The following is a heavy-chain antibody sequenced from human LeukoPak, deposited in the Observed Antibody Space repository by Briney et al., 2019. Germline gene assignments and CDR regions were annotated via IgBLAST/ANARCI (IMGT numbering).Heavy chain of an antibody. J-gene: IGHJ4*02. CDR1: GYTFTGYY. D-gene: IGHD6-6*01. Sequence: ASVKVSCKASGYTFTGYYMHWVRQAPGQGLEWMGWINPNSGGTNYAQKFQGRVTMTRDTSISTAHMELSRLRSDDTAVYYCAKAPYSSSSPMNYWGQGTLVTVSS. V-gene: IGHV1-2*02. CDR2: INPNSGGT. CDR3: AKAPYSSSSPMNY.